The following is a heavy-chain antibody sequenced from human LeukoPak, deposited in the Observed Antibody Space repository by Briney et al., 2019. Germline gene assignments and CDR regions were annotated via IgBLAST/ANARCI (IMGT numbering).Heavy chain of an antibody. CDR1: GYSFNTYW. V-gene: IGHV5-51*01. CDR3: ARHLSDITSSPNY. Sequence: PGESLKISCKGSGYSFNTYWIAWVRQTPGKGLEWMGIIYPGDSDTRYSPSFQGQVTISADKSISTAYLQWTSLKASDTAMYYCARHLSDITSSPNYWGPGTLVTVSS. CDR2: IYPGDSDT. J-gene: IGHJ4*02. D-gene: IGHD2-2*01.